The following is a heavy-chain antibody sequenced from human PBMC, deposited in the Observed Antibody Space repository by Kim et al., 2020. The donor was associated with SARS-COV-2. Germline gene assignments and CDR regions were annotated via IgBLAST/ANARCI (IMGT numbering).Heavy chain of an antibody. D-gene: IGHD3-22*01. CDR1: GFTFSSYS. CDR3: ARGPDYYDSSGYYYDLYYFDY. J-gene: IGHJ4*02. V-gene: IGHV3-48*04. CDR2: ISSSGSTI. Sequence: GGSLRLSCAASGFTFSSYSMNWVRQAPGKGLEWVSYISSSGSTIYYADSVSGRFTISRDNAKNSLYLQMNSLRAEDTAVYYCARGPDYYDSSGYYYDLYYFDYWGQGTLVTVSS.